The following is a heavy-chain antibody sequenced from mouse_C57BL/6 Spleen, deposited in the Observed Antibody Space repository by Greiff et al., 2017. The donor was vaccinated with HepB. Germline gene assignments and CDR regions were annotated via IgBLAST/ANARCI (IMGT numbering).Heavy chain of an antibody. CDR2: INPNNGGT. J-gene: IGHJ3*01. CDR1: GYTFTDYY. D-gene: IGHD2-3*01. Sequence: VQLQQSGPELVKPGASVKISCKASGYTFTDYYMNWVKQSHGKSLEWIGDINPNNGGTSYNQKFKGKATLTVDKSSSTAYMELRSLTSEDSAVYYCARGSYDGYLIAYWGQGTLVTVSA. CDR3: ARGSYDGYLIAY. V-gene: IGHV1-26*01.